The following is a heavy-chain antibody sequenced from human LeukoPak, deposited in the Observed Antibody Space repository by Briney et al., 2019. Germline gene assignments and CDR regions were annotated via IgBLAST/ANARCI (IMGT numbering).Heavy chain of an antibody. D-gene: IGHD2-21*01. J-gene: IGHJ3*02. CDR2: VFYGGSV. Sequence: PSETLSLTCTVSGASISSGDYYWSWIRQPPGRGLEWIGCVFYGGSVYYNPSLRSRLSMSVDTSKKQFSLNLNSVTAADTAVYYCAREAVPGSIQITFDIWGQGTMVTVSS. CDR3: AREAVPGSIQITFDI. V-gene: IGHV4-30-4*08. CDR1: GASISSGDYY.